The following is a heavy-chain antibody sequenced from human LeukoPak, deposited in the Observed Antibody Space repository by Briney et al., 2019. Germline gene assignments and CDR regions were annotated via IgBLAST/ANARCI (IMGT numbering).Heavy chain of an antibody. CDR3: AKVRDGYNLYFDY. D-gene: IGHD5-24*01. CDR2: ISYDGSNK. Sequence: GGYLRLSCAASGFTFSSYTMHRVRQAPGKGLEWVADISYDGSNKYYADSVKGRFTISRDNSKNTLYLQMNSLRAEDTAVYYCAKVRDGYNLYFDYWGQGTLVTVSS. V-gene: IGHV3-30-3*01. J-gene: IGHJ4*02. CDR1: GFTFSSYT.